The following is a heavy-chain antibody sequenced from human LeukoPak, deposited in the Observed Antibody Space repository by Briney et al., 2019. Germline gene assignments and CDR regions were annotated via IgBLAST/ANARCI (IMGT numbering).Heavy chain of an antibody. CDR3: ASTTYDFWSGYYPYYYYGMDV. CDR1: GGSFSGYY. J-gene: IGHJ6*02. CDR2: INHSGST. D-gene: IGHD3-3*01. V-gene: IGHV4-34*01. Sequence: SETLSLTCAVYGGSFSGYYWSWIRQPPGKGLEWIGEINHSGSTNYNPSLKSRVTISVDTSKNQFSLKLSSVTAADTAVYYCASTTYDFWSGYYPYYYYGMDVWGQGTTVTVSS.